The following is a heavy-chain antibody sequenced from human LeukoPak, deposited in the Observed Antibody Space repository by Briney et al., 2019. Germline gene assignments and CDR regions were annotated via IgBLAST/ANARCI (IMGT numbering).Heavy chain of an antibody. CDR3: ARESSYEAARSREFDY. CDR2: INPNSGGT. J-gene: IGHJ4*02. D-gene: IGHD6-6*01. CDR1: GYTFTGYY. V-gene: IGHV1-2*02. Sequence: ASVKVSCKASGYTFTGYYMHWVRQAPGQGLKWMGWINPNSGGTNYAQKFQGRVTMTRDTSISTAYMELSRLRSDDTAVYYCARESSYEAARSREFDYWGQGTLVTVSS.